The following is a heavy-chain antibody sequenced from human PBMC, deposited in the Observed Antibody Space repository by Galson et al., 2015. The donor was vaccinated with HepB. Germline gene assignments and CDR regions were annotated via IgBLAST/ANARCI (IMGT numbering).Heavy chain of an antibody. J-gene: IGHJ6*02. CDR3: AGHQNTYYDFWGGYYTNYYYYGMDV. CDR1: GGSISSSSYY. D-gene: IGHD3-3*01. CDR2: IYYSGST. V-gene: IGHV4-39*01. Sequence: ETLSLTCTVSGGSISSSSYYWGWIRQPPGKGLEWIGSIYYSGSTYYNPSLKSRVTISVDTSKNQFSLKLSSVTAADTAVYYCAGHQNTYYDFWGGYYTNYYYYGMDVWGQGTTVTVSS.